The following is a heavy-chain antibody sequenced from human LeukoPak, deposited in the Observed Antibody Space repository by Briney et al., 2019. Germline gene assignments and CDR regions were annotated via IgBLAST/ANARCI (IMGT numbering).Heavy chain of an antibody. CDR1: GGTFSTYS. J-gene: IGHJ1*01. CDR3: ARGHYGGWAEYFLH. CDR2: IIPMFGAT. V-gene: IGHV1-69*13. Sequence: GASVKVSCKASGGTFSTYSINWVRQAPGQGLEWMGGIIPMFGATNHALNFQGRVTFTADESTSTAYMELSSLRSDDTAVYCARGHYGGWAEYFLHWGQGSLVIASS. D-gene: IGHD4-23*01.